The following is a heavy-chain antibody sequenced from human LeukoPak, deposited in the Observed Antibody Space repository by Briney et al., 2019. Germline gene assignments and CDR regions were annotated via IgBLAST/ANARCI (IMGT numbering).Heavy chain of an antibody. CDR3: AVSGGPHFDY. D-gene: IGHD6-19*01. CDR1: GFTFSSYA. Sequence: GGSLRLSCAASGFTFSSYAMSWVRQAPGKGLEWVSAISGSGGSTYYADSVKGRFTTSRDNSKNTPYLQMNSLRAEDTAVYYCAVSGGPHFDYWGQGTLVTVSS. J-gene: IGHJ4*02. CDR2: ISGSGGST. V-gene: IGHV3-23*01.